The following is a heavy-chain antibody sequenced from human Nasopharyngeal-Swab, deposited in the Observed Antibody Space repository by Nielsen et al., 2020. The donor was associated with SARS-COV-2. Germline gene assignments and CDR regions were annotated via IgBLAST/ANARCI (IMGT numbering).Heavy chain of an antibody. CDR3: AILYYYGSGSHSQFDY. Sequence: ASVKVSCKASGYTFTNYYMHWVRQAPGQGLEWMGIINPSGGSTSYAQKFQGRVTMTRDTSTSTVYMELSSLRSEDTAVYYCAILYYYGSGSHSQFDYWGQGTLVTVSS. D-gene: IGHD3-10*01. CDR2: INPSGGST. V-gene: IGHV1-46*01. J-gene: IGHJ4*02. CDR1: GYTFTNYY.